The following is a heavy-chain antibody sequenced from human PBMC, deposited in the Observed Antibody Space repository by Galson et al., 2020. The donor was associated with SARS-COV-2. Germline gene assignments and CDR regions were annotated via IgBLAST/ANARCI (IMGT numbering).Heavy chain of an antibody. V-gene: IGHV4-59*13. CDR3: ASSPTYPKYHFDH. Sequence: SVTLSLTCTVSGGSISDYYWNWIRQPPGKGLEWIGFIYYSGTTNYNPSLKSRVTISIDTSKNQFSLKLSSVTAADTAVYYCASSPTYPKYHFDHWGQGTLVTVSS. CDR1: GGSISDYY. D-gene: IGHD2-2*01. CDR2: IYYSGTT. J-gene: IGHJ4*02.